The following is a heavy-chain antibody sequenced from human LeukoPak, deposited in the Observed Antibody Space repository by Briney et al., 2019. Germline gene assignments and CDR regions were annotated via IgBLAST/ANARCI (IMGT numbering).Heavy chain of an antibody. V-gene: IGHV4-61*01. J-gene: IGHJ5*02. CDR1: GGSISSNNYY. CDR3: ARDTGLWFGESPKGWFDP. CDR2: IYYSGST. D-gene: IGHD3-10*01. Sequence: SETLSLTCTVSGGSISSNNYYWSWIRQPPGKGLEWIGYIYYSGSTNYNPSLKSRVTISVDTSKNQFSLKLSSVTAADTAVYYCARDTGLWFGESPKGWFDPWGQGTLVTVSS.